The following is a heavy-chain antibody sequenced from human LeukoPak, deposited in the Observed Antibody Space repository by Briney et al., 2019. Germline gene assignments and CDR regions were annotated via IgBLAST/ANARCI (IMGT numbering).Heavy chain of an antibody. D-gene: IGHD3/OR15-3a*01. CDR2: IYYSGST. J-gene: IGHJ4*02. V-gene: IGHV4-31*03. CDR1: GGSISSGGYY. CDR3: ARGPDIWREAYYFDY. Sequence: SETLSLTCTVSGGSISSGGYYWSWTRQHPGKGLEWIGYIYYSGSTYYNPSLKSRVTISVDTSKNQFSLKLSSVTAADTAVYYCARGPDIWREAYYFDYWGQGTLVTVSS.